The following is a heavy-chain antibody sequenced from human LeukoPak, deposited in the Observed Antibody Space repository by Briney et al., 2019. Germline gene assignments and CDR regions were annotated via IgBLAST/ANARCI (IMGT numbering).Heavy chain of an antibody. J-gene: IGHJ3*02. D-gene: IGHD5-12*01. V-gene: IGHV3-23*01. CDR3: AKVGVVATNAFDI. CDR2: ISGSGGST. Sequence: GGSLRLSCAASGFTFSSYAMSWVRQAPGKGLEWVSAISGSGGSTYYADSVKGRFTISRDNSKNTLYLQMNSLRAEDTAVYHCAKVGVVATNAFDIWGQGTMVTVSS. CDR1: GFTFSSYA.